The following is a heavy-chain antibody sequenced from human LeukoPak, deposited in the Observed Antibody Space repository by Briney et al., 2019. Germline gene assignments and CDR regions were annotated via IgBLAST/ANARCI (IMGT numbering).Heavy chain of an antibody. D-gene: IGHD2-21*02. CDR2: IKSKTDGGTT. CDR1: GFSFRNAW. CDR3: TAVWNCGGDCSDAFDI. V-gene: IGHV3-15*01. Sequence: GGSLRLSCAASGFSFRNAWMSWVRQAPGKGLEWVGRIKSKTDGGTTDYAAPVKGRFTISRDDSKNTLYLQMNSLKTEDTAVYYCTAVWNCGGDCSDAFDIWGQGTMVTVSS. J-gene: IGHJ3*02.